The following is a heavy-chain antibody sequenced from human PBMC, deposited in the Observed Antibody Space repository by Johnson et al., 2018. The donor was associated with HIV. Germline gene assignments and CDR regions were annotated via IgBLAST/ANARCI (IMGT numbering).Heavy chain of an antibody. J-gene: IGHJ3*02. D-gene: IGHD3-16*02. V-gene: IGHV3-23*03. CDR2: IYSGGST. CDR3: AKDPTSSQRAFDI. CDR1: GFTFDDYA. Sequence: EVQLVESGGVVVQPGGSLRLSCAASGFTFDDYAMHWVRQAPGKGLEWVSVIYSGGSTYYADSVKGRFTISRDNSKNTRYLQMNSLRAEETAVYYCAKDPTSSQRAFDIWGQGKMVTVSS.